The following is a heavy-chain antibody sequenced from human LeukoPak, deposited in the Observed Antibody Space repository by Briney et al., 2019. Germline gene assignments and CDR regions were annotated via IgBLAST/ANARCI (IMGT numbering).Heavy chain of an antibody. CDR3: ARSYSNYRDAFDI. V-gene: IGHV3-7*01. Sequence: PGGSLRLSCAASGFTFSSYWMSWVRQAPGKGLEWVANIKQDGSEKYYVDSVKGRFTISRDNAKNSLYLQMNSLRAEDTAVYYCARSYSNYRDAFDIWGQGTMVTVSS. D-gene: IGHD4-11*01. J-gene: IGHJ3*02. CDR2: IKQDGSEK. CDR1: GFTFSSYW.